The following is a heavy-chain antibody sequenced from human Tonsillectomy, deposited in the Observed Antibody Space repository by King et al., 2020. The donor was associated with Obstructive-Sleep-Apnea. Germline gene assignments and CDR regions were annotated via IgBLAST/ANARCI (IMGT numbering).Heavy chain of an antibody. V-gene: IGHV1-46*03. Sequence: QLVQSGAEVKKPGASVKVSCKASGYTFTSYYMHWVRQAPGQGLEWMGIINPSGVSTSYAQKFQGRVTMTRDTSTSTVYMELSSLRSEDTAVYYCAREQSGAHYYDSSGPYDYWGQGTLVTVSS. CDR2: INPSGVST. J-gene: IGHJ4*02. D-gene: IGHD3-22*01. CDR1: GYTFTSYY. CDR3: AREQSGAHYYDSSGPYDY.